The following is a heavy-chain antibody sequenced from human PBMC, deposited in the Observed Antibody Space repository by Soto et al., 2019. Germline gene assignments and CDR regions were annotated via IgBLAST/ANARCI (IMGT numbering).Heavy chain of an antibody. V-gene: IGHV3-23*01. CDR1: GLTISNHG. Sequence: MRLSCAAAGLTISNHGMSRISKKKGKGLEWVSAISGSGGSTYYADSVKGRFTISRDNSKNTLYLQMNNLRAEDTAVYYCAKDPFIPGFDIWGQGTMVTVSS. CDR2: ISGSGGST. J-gene: IGHJ3*02. CDR3: AKDPFIPGFDI.